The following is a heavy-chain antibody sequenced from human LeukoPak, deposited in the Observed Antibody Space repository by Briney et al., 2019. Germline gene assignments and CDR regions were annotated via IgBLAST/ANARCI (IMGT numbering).Heavy chain of an antibody. D-gene: IGHD6-25*01. CDR3: ARGGGRAYYFDY. Sequence: ASVKVSCKASGYTFTGYYMRWVRQAPGQELEWMGWINPNSGGTNYAQKFQGRVTMTRDTSISTAYMELSRLRSDDTAVYYCARGGGRAYYFDYWGQATLVTVSS. CDR2: INPNSGGT. V-gene: IGHV1-2*02. CDR1: GYTFTGYY. J-gene: IGHJ4*02.